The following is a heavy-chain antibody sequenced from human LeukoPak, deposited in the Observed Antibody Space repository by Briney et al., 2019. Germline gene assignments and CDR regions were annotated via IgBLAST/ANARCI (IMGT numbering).Heavy chain of an antibody. D-gene: IGHD5-18*01. J-gene: IGHJ4*02. V-gene: IGHV1-18*01. CDR2: ISAYNGNT. CDR3: ARVDTAMVPENFDY. CDR1: GYTFTSYG. Sequence: ASVKVSCKASGYTFTSYGISWVRRAPGQGLEWMGWISAYNGNTNYAQKLQGRVTMTTDTSTSTAYMELRSLRSDDTAVYYCARVDTAMVPENFDYWGQGTLVTVPS.